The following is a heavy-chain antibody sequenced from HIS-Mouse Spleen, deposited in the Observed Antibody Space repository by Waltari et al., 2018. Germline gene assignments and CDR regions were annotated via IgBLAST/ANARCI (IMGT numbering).Heavy chain of an antibody. CDR1: GGTFSSYA. D-gene: IGHD5-18*01. J-gene: IGHJ4*02. CDR3: ARRGVAMAYFDY. Sequence: QVQLVQSGAEAKKPGSSVKVSCKAYGGTFSSYAISWVRQAPGQGLEWMGGSIPICGTGNDAQKFEGRVTITANESTSTAYMELSSMRSEDTAVYYCARRGVAMAYFDYWGQGTLVTVSS. V-gene: IGHV1-69*01. CDR2: SIPICGTG.